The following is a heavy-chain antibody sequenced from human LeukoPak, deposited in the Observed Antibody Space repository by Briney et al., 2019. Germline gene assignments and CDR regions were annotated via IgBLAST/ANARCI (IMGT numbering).Heavy chain of an antibody. CDR1: GGSISSYY. J-gene: IGHJ6*02. Sequence: SETLSLTCTVSGGSISSYYWSWIRQPPGKGLEWIGYIYYSGSTNYNPSLKSRVTISVDTSKNQFSLKLSSVTAADTAVYYCARLYYRYGSHGMDVWGQGTTVTVSS. CDR3: ARLYYRYGSHGMDV. D-gene: IGHD3-10*01. CDR2: IYYSGST. V-gene: IGHV4-59*08.